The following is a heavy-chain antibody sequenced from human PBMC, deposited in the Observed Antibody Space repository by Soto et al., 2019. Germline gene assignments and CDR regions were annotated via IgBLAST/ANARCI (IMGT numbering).Heavy chain of an antibody. Sequence: PGGSLRLSCAASGFTFSSYGMHWVRQAPGKGLEWVAVISYDGSNKYYADSVKGRFTISRDNSKNTLYLQMNSLRAEDTAVYYCAKVYCGGDCYSDYFDYWGQGTLVTVSS. CDR2: ISYDGSNK. D-gene: IGHD2-21*02. V-gene: IGHV3-30*18. J-gene: IGHJ4*02. CDR3: AKVYCGGDCYSDYFDY. CDR1: GFTFSSYG.